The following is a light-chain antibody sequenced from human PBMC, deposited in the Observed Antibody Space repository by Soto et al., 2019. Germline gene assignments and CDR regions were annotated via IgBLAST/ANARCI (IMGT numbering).Light chain of an antibody. Sequence: QSVLTQPASVSGSPGQSLTISCSGTSSDIGSYDHVAWYQQFPGKSPKLIIYAVSDRPSGVSDRFSGSKSGISASLIISGLQTEDEADYYCISYTDRQSYLFGTGTKVTV. CDR2: AVS. J-gene: IGLJ1*01. CDR3: ISYTDRQSYL. V-gene: IGLV2-14*03. CDR1: SSDIGSYDH.